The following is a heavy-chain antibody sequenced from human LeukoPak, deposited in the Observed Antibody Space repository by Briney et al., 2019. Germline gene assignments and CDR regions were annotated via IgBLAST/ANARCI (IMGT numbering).Heavy chain of an antibody. J-gene: IGHJ4*02. CDR3: AKRRDYCSGGSCYSLDY. CDR2: ISSDGTKK. CDR1: GFRFSDYG. V-gene: IGHV3-30*18. D-gene: IGHD2-15*01. Sequence: PGGSLRLSCAASGFRFSDYGMHWVRQAPGRGLEWVAVISSDGTKKAYADSVKGRFTISRDNSENTLYLQMSSLSAEDTALHYCAKRRDYCSGGSCYSLDYWGQGTLVTVSS.